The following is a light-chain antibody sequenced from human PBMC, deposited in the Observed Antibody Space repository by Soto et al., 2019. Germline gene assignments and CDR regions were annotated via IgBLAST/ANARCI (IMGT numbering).Light chain of an antibody. CDR3: QSYDSSLSGVV. Sequence: QLVLTQPPSVSGAPGQRVTISCTGGSSNIGAGYDVHWYQQLPGTAPKLLIYGNSNRPSGVPDRISGSKSGTSASLAITGLQAEDEADYYCQSYDSSLSGVVFGGGTKLTVL. J-gene: IGLJ2*01. CDR2: GNS. V-gene: IGLV1-40*01. CDR1: SSNIGAGYD.